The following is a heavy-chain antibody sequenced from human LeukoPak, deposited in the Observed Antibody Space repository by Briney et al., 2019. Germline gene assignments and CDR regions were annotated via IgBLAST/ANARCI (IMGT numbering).Heavy chain of an antibody. CDR1: GGTFSSYA. D-gene: IGHD2-21*02. V-gene: IGHV1-69*13. Sequence: ASVKVSCKASGGTFSSYAISWVRQAPGQGLEWMGGIIPIFGTANHAQKFQGRVTITADESTSTAYMELSSLRSEDTAVYYCAMSPIEYCGGDCYPPDWGQGTLVTVSS. CDR3: AMSPIEYCGGDCYPPD. CDR2: IIPIFGTA. J-gene: IGHJ4*02.